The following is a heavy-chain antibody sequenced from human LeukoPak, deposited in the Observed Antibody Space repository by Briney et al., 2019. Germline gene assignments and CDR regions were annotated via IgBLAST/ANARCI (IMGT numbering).Heavy chain of an antibody. D-gene: IGHD3-10*01. J-gene: IGHJ4*02. V-gene: IGHV4-59*01. CDR1: GGSISSYY. Sequence: SETLSLTCTVSGGSISSYYWSWIRQPPGKGLEWIGYIYYSGSTNYNPSLKSRVTISVDTSKNQFSLKLSSVTAADTAVYYCARGRVSAMVRGSIYYFDYWGQGTLVTVSS. CDR3: ARGRVSAMVRGSIYYFDY. CDR2: IYYSGST.